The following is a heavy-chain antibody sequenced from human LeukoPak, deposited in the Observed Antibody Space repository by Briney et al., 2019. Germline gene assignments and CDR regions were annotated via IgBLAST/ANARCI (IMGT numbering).Heavy chain of an antibody. CDR3: ARKAGYYYGSGDY. V-gene: IGHV3-23*01. J-gene: IGHJ4*02. D-gene: IGHD3-10*01. CDR2: IGGSGGST. Sequence: GGSLRLSCAASGFTFSSYAMTWVRQAPGPGLEWVSVIGGSGGSTNYADSVKGRFTISRDNSKNTLYLQMNSLRAEDTAVYYCARKAGYYYGSGDYWGQGTLVTVSS. CDR1: GFTFSSYA.